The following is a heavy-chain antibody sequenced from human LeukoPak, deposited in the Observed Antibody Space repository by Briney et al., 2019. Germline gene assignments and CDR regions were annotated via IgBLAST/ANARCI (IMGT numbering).Heavy chain of an antibody. D-gene: IGHD1-26*01. J-gene: IGHJ3*02. CDR1: GFTISRYW. V-gene: IGHV3-7*01. CDR3: ARGPTDFDASDI. CDR2: IKHDSSET. Sequence: QPGGSLRLSCAASGFTISRYWMSWVRLVPGKGPESVAHIKHDSSETYYVDSVRGRFIISRDNVKNSLYLQMNSLRVEDTAVYHCARGPTDFDASDIWGHGTLVTVSS.